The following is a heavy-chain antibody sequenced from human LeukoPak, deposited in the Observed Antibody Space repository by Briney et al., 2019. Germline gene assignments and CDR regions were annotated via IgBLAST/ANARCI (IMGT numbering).Heavy chain of an antibody. D-gene: IGHD2-2*01. CDR2: FDPEDGET. CDR1: GSTPTAIS. Sequence: ASVKVSCRVSGSTPTAISMHWVRQPPEKGLEWMGGFDPEDGETIYAKKFHGRVTMTEDTSTDTAYMELSSLRSEDTAVYYCATMPDIVVVPAAKRVFDPWGQGTLVTVSS. J-gene: IGHJ5*02. CDR3: ATMPDIVVVPAAKRVFDP. V-gene: IGHV1-24*01.